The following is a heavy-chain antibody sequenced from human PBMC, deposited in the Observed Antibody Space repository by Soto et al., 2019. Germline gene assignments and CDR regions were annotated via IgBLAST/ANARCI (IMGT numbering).Heavy chain of an antibody. V-gene: IGHV3-30*18. J-gene: IGHJ6*02. CDR2: IPYDGSNK. D-gene: IGHD6-13*01. CDR3: AKERPQLSYYYYGMDG. CDR1: GFTFSSYA. Sequence: QVHLVESGGGAVQPGRSLRLSCAASGFTFSSYAMHWVRQAPGKGLEWVAVIPYDGSNKYYADSVKGRFTISRGNSKNTLYLQRNSLRVEETAVYYCAKERPQLSYYYYGMDGWGQGTTVTVSS.